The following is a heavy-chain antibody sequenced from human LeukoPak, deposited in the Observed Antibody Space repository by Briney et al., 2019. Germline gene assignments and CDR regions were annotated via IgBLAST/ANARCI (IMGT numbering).Heavy chain of an antibody. CDR1: GFTFDSYS. CDR2: IPSIYNHI. Sequence: GGPLRLSCAASGFTFDSYSLNWVRQAPRQGLDWVSYIPSIYNHIYYADSVKGRFTTTRDNAMKLLYLLINGLRAEYRAVYYWARAAYYRFDYWGQGTLVTVSS. CDR3: ARAAYYRFDY. J-gene: IGHJ4*01. D-gene: IGHD3-10*01. V-gene: IGHV3-21*01.